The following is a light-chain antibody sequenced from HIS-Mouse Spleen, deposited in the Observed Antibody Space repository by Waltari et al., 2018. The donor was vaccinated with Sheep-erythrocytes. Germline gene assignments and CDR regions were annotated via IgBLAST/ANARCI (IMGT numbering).Light chain of an antibody. Sequence: QSALTQPASVSGSPGQSITISCTGTSSDVGSYNLFSWYQQHPGKAPKLMIYDCSKRPSGVPDRFSGSKSGNTASLTISGLQAEDEADYYCCSYAGSYNHVFATGTKVTVL. J-gene: IGLJ1*01. CDR3: CSYAGSYNHV. V-gene: IGLV2-14*02. CDR2: DCS. CDR1: SSDVGSYNL.